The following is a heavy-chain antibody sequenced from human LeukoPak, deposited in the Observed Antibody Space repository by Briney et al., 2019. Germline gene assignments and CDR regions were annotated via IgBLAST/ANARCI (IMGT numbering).Heavy chain of an antibody. CDR1: GFTFSSYA. Sequence: GGSLRLSCAASGFTFSSYAMSWVRQAPGRGLEWVSAISGSGGSTYYADSVKGRFTISRDNSKYTLYLQMNSLRAEDTAVYYCAKYLGDSSGYYYVGEDVGYWGQGTLVTVSS. CDR3: AKYLGDSSGYYYVGEDVGY. V-gene: IGHV3-23*01. J-gene: IGHJ4*02. CDR2: ISGSGGST. D-gene: IGHD3-22*01.